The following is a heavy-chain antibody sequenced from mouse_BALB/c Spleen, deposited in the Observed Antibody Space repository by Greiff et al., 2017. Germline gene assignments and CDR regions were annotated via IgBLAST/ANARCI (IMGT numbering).Heavy chain of an antibody. J-gene: IGHJ3*01. Sequence: EVQLVESGGGLVKPGGSLKLSCAASGFTFSSYAMSWVRQTPEKRLEWVASISSGGSTYYTDRVMGRFTISRDNARNIPYMQMSRLRSEDTAMYYGASGDGATMITGFAYWGQGTLVTVSA. CDR1: GFTFSSYA. D-gene: IGHD2-4*01. CDR3: ASGDGATMITGFAY. V-gene: IGHV5-6-5*01. CDR2: ISSGGST.